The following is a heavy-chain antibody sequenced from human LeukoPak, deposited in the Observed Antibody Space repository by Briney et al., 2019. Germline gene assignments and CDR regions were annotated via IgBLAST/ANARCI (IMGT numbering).Heavy chain of an antibody. J-gene: IGHJ4*02. CDR2: IYPGGSDT. CDR3: ARGAGDTIFGVVNDY. D-gene: IGHD3-3*01. Sequence: GESLKISCKNSGYNFTTYWIGWVRQMPGKGLEWMGIIYPGGSDTRYSPSFQGQVTISTDKSISTAYLQWSSLKASDTAMYYCARGAGDTIFGVVNDYWGQGTLVTVSS. V-gene: IGHV5-51*01. CDR1: GYNFTTYW.